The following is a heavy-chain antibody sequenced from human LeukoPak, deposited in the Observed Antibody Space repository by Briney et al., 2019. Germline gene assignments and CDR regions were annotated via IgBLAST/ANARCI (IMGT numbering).Heavy chain of an antibody. J-gene: IGHJ4*02. CDR3: AKDRSCTNGVCHGDFDY. V-gene: IGHV3-23*01. Sequence: GGSLRLSCAASGITFSSYAMSWVRQAPGKGLEWVSGISGSGGSTYYEDSVKGRFTISRDNSKNTLYLQMNSLRAEDTAVYYCAKDRSCTNGVCHGDFDYWGQGTLVTVSS. D-gene: IGHD2-8*01. CDR1: GITFSSYA. CDR2: ISGSGGST.